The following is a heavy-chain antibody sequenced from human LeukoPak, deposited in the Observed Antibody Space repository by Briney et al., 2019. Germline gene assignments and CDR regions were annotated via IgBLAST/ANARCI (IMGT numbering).Heavy chain of an antibody. Sequence: GASVKVSCKASGYTFTGYYMHWVRQAPGQGLEWMGWINPNSGGTNYAQKFQGRVTMTRDTSISTAYMELSRLRSDDTAVYYCARTSDSSSPSYYYYYGMDVWGKGTTVTVSS. CDR3: ARTSDSSSPSYYYYYGMDV. CDR1: GYTFTGYY. J-gene: IGHJ6*04. D-gene: IGHD6-13*01. V-gene: IGHV1-2*02. CDR2: INPNSGGT.